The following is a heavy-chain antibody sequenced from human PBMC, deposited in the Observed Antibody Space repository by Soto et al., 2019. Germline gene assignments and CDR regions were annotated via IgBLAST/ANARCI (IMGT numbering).Heavy chain of an antibody. V-gene: IGHV4-31*03. J-gene: IGHJ6*02. CDR3: ATGHPRRYYYYRMDV. CDR2: IYYSGST. CDR1: GGSISSGGYY. Sequence: SETLSLTCTVSGGSISSGGYYWSWIRQHPGKGLEWIGYIYYSGSTDYNPSLKSRVTISVDTSKNQFSLKLSSVTAADTAVYYCATGHPRRYYYYRMDVWGQGTTVTVSS.